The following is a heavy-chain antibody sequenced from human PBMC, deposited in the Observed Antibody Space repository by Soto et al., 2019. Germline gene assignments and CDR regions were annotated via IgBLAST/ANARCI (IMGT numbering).Heavy chain of an antibody. J-gene: IGHJ4*02. CDR1: GGSISSDY. CDR3: TSHWDWGSLGY. Sequence: QVQLQESGPGLVKPSETLSLTCTVSGGSISSDYWSWIRQPPGKGLEWIGFIYYRGSINYNPSFEXRXAXSXXTSKNQFSLNLTSVPAADTAVYYCTSHWDWGSLGYWGQGTLVTVSS. V-gene: IGHV4-59*08. CDR2: IYYRGSI. D-gene: IGHD3-16*01.